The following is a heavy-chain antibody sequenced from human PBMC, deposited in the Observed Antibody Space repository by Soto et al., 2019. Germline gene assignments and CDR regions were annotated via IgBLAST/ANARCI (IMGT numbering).Heavy chain of an antibody. D-gene: IGHD5-12*01. CDR3: ALDNGGYGSPHGIVV. V-gene: IGHV4-59*12. CDR1: GGAISSYC. Sequence: PSETLSLTCTVSGGAISSYCWSWIRQPPGKGLEWMGDIYYSGSTNYNHSLKRRVTISVDTSKKQFSLRRSSVTAADTAVDDCALDNGGYGSPHGIVVRAQRTTVTVSS. J-gene: IGHJ6*02. CDR2: IYYSGST.